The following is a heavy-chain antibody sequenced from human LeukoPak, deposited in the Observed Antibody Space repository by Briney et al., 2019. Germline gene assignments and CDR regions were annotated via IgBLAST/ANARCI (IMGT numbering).Heavy chain of an antibody. CDR2: MNPNSGNT. V-gene: IGHV1-8*01. J-gene: IGHJ6*03. Sequence: GASVKVSCKASGYSFSIFDINWVRQATGQGLEWMGWMNPNSGNTGYAQRFQGRVTMTRNTSTSTAYMELRSLRSEDTAVYYCARAQARDIVATIYGYYYYYMDVWGKGTTVTVSS. CDR3: ARAQARDIVATIYGYYYYYMDV. D-gene: IGHD5-12*01. CDR1: GYSFSIFD.